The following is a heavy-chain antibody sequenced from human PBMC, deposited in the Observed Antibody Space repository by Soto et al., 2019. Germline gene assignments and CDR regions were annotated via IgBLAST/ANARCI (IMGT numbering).Heavy chain of an antibody. Sequence: QLLESGGGLVQPGGSLRVHCVASGFTFGDYAMSWVRQAPGKGLEWVASIGGGGTDTYYAASVKGRFTISRDNSKSTLYLQMNNRRGEDTAVYYCAKDAVSYNGEWDWFDTWGQGTLVTVSS. CDR2: IGGGGTDT. CDR1: GFTFGDYA. CDR3: AKDAVSYNGEWDWFDT. V-gene: IGHV3-23*01. D-gene: IGHD3-10*01. J-gene: IGHJ5*02.